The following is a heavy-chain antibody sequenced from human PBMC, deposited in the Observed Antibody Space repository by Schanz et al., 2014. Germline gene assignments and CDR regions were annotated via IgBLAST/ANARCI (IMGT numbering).Heavy chain of an antibody. J-gene: IGHJ3*02. D-gene: IGHD4-17*01. CDR2: ISSGSSYA. CDR3: ARDRGHGDLPGDI. V-gene: IGHV3-11*05. CDR1: GFTFSTYA. Sequence: QAQLVDSGGGLVQPGGSLRLSCAASGFTFSTYAMSWVRQAPGKGLEWVSDISSGSSYANYADSVKGRFTISRDNAKNSLYLQMNSLRAEDTAVYYCARDRGHGDLPGDIWGQGTMXTVSS.